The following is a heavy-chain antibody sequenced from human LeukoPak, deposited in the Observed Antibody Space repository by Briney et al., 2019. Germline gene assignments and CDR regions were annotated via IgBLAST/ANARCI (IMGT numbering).Heavy chain of an antibody. D-gene: IGHD2-21*01. CDR3: AKGAVVLTALSSFDY. CDR1: GFTFSNYA. Sequence: GGSLRLSCAASGFTFSNYAMSWVRQAPGKGLEWVSNIRGSGDTTFYAESVKGRFIISRDNSKDTLFLQMNSLRAEDTAVYYYAKGAVVLTALSSFDYWGQGTLVTVSS. V-gene: IGHV3-23*01. CDR2: IRGSGDTT. J-gene: IGHJ4*02.